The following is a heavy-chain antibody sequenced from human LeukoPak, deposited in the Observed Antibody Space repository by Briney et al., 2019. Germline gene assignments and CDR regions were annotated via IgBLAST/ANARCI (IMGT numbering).Heavy chain of an antibody. CDR1: GFTVSSNY. D-gene: IGHD3-10*01. V-gene: IGHV3-66*01. J-gene: IGHJ6*02. Sequence: RLGGSLRLSCAASGFTVSSNYMSWVRQAPGKGLEWVSVIYSGGSTYYADSVKGRFTISRDNSKNTLYLQMNSLRAEDTAVYYCARADYYGSGSYYGMDVWGQGTTVTVSS. CDR3: ARADYYGSGSYYGMDV. CDR2: IYSGGST.